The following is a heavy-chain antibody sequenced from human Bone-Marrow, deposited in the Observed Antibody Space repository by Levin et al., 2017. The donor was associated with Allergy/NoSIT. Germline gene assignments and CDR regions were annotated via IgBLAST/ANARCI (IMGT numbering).Heavy chain of an antibody. Sequence: GESLKISCKGSGYSFTSYWIGWVRQMPGKGLEWMGIIYPGDSDTRYSPSFQGQVTISADKSISTAYLQWSSLKASDTAMYYCARHRLEKEVAAGGNWFDPWGQGTLVTVSS. V-gene: IGHV5-51*01. J-gene: IGHJ5*02. CDR3: ARHRLEKEVAAGGNWFDP. CDR1: GYSFTSYW. D-gene: IGHD2-15*01. CDR2: IYPGDSDT.